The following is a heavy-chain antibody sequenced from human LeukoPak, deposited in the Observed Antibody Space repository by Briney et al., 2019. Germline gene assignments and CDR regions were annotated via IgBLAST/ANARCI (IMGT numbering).Heavy chain of an antibody. Sequence: GGSMRLSCAASGFTFSSYWISWVCQAPGKGLEWVANIKQDGSEKYYVDSVKGRFTISRDNAKNSLYLQMNSLRAEDTAVYYCASSYYDFWSGYHDAFDIWGQGTMVTVSS. CDR1: GFTFSSYW. D-gene: IGHD3-3*01. CDR2: IKQDGSEK. CDR3: ASSYYDFWSGYHDAFDI. J-gene: IGHJ3*02. V-gene: IGHV3-7*01.